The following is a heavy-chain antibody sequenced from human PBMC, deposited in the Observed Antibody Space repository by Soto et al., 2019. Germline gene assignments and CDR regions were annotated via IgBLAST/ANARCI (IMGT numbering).Heavy chain of an antibody. CDR1: GYTFSSSG. CDR2: ISANSGNT. D-gene: IGHD5-12*01. J-gene: IGHJ4*02. V-gene: IGHV1-18*01. Sequence: QLQLVQSGAEVKEPGASVKVSCKASGYTFSSSGFTWVRQAPGQGLEWMGWISANSGNTNYAQKLQGRVTMTTDTSTSTAYMELRGLRSDDTAVYYCARGEMATIMVANDYWGQGTLVTVSS. CDR3: ARGEMATIMVANDY.